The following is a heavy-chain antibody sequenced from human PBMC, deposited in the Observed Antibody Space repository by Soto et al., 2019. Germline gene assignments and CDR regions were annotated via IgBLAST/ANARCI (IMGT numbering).Heavy chain of an antibody. D-gene: IGHD6-13*01. Sequence: EMQLLESGGGLVQAGGSLRLSCAASCFTVSSYALNWVRQAPGKGLEWVSGISASTYYADAVKGRCTISRDTSKNTLLLQMKSRLAEDTALYCCAILLYSTRWYYLVYWGQGTMVTVSA. CDR1: CFTVSSYA. CDR3: AILLYSTRWYYLVY. J-gene: IGHJ4*02. CDR2: ISAST. V-gene: IGHV3-23*01.